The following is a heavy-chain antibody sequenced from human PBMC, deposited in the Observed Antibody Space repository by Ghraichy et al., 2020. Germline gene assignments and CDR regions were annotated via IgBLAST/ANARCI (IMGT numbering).Heavy chain of an antibody. J-gene: IGHJ4*02. CDR3: ARIHDTSSHYYFDY. Sequence: SGPTLVKPTQTLTLTCTFSGFSLTNSGACVSWIRQPPGKALEWLALIDWDDDKYYSTSLKTRPTISKDTSKNQVVLTMTNMDPVDTATYYCARIHDTSSHYYFDYWGQGTLVTVSS. CDR1: GFSLTNSGAC. V-gene: IGHV2-70*13. CDR2: IDWDDDK. D-gene: IGHD6-13*01.